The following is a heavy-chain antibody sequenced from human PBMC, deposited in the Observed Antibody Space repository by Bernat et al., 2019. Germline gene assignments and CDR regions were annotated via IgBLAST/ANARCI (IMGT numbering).Heavy chain of an antibody. J-gene: IGHJ4*02. CDR1: GGSISSYY. Sequence: QVQLQESGPGLVKPSETLSLTCTVSGGSISSYYWSWIRQPPGKGLEWIGYIYYSGRTNYNPSLKSRVTISVDTSKNQCSLKLSSVTAADTAGYYCARRPLVGGEKRGGFYFDYWGQGTLVTVSS. CDR2: IYYSGRT. D-gene: IGHD1-26*01. CDR3: ARRPLVGGEKRGGFYFDY. V-gene: IGHV4-59*08.